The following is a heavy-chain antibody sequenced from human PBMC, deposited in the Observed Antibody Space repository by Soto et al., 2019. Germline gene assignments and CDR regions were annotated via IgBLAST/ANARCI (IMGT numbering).Heavy chain of an antibody. D-gene: IGHD4-4*01. J-gene: IGHJ5*02. CDR2: ISTYNGNT. V-gene: IGHV1-18*01. Sequence: ASVKVSCKASGYTFINYGITWVRQAPGQGLEWMGWISTYNGNTNYGQKFQGRVTMTTDTSTNTAYMDMRSLRSDDTAVYYCARTFYSDRPYNWFGPWGQGTRVTVSS. CDR3: ARTFYSDRPYNWFGP. CDR1: GYTFINYG.